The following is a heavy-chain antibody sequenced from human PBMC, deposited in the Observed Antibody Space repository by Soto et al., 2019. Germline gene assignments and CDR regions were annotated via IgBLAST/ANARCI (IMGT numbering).Heavy chain of an antibody. Sequence: EVQLEESGGGSVQLGESLRVSCVASGFTFRNQWMHWVRQVPGKGLVWVCRINGDGTRASYADFVKGRFTISRDNAQNLLFLQLNSLRVDYTGVFHCARGGAAGRGDAIDIWGPGTTVAVSS. V-gene: IGHV3-74*01. J-gene: IGHJ3*02. CDR1: GFTFRNQW. D-gene: IGHD3-10*01. CDR2: INGDGTRA. CDR3: ARGGAAGRGDAIDI.